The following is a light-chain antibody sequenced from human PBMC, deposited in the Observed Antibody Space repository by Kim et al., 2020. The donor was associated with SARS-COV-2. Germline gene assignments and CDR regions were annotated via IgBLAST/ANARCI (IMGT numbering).Light chain of an antibody. J-gene: IGLJ1*01. Sequence: QRVTISGTGGSSNIGGGYDVHWYQQRLGTAPKLLIYGNNNRPSGVPDRFSGSKSGTSASLAITGLQADDEADYYCQSFDSRLNGYVFGSGTKVTVL. CDR2: GNN. V-gene: IGLV1-40*01. CDR3: QSFDSRLNGYV. CDR1: SSNIGGGYD.